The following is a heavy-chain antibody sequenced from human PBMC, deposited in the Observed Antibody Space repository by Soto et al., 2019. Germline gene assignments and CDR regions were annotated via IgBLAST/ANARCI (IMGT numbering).Heavy chain of an antibody. J-gene: IGHJ4*02. D-gene: IGHD3-3*01. Sequence: SDTLSLTWTVAGGSLSSRSYCWVRNRQPPGKGLEWSGSIYYSGSTYYNPSLKSRVTISVDSSKNQFSLKLRSVTSADSGVYYCARHTPEISISDHWRQGTLDTVSS. V-gene: IGHV4-39*01. CDR2: IYYSGST. CDR3: ARHTPEISISDH. CDR1: GGSLSSRSYC.